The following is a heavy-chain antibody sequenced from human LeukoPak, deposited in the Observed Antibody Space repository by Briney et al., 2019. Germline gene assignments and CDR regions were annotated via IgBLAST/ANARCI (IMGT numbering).Heavy chain of an antibody. CDR3: ARDQKLWLQGPYYFDY. V-gene: IGHV1-69*04. CDR2: IIPILGIA. J-gene: IGHJ4*02. CDR1: GGTFSSYA. Sequence: SVKVSCKASGGTFSSYAISWVRQAPGQGLEWMGRIIPILGIANYAQKFQGRVTITADKSTSTAYMELSSLRSEDTAVYYCARDQKLWLQGPYYFDYWGQGTPVTVSS. D-gene: IGHD5-18*01.